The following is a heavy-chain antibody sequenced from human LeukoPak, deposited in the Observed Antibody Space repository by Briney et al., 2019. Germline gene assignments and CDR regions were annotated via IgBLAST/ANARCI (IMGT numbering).Heavy chain of an antibody. CDR2: IYYIGTT. CDR3: ARVSGLSSGSIDY. V-gene: IGHV4-39*01. D-gene: IGHD6-19*01. J-gene: IGHJ4*02. CDR1: GGSFSSNNYY. Sequence: PSETLSLTCTVSGGSFSSNNYYWGWIRQPPGQGLEWIGSIYYIGTTYYNPSLKSRVTISVDTSRNQFSLKLSSLTAADTAVYYCARVSGLSSGSIDYWGQGTLVTVSS.